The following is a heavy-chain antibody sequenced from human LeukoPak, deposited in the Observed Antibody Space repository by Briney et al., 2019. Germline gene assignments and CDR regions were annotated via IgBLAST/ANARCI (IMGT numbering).Heavy chain of an antibody. CDR1: GFTFSSYA. Sequence: PGGSLRLSCAASGFTFSSYAMSWVRQAPGKGLEWVSSISSSSSYIYYADSVKGRFTISRDNAKNSLYLQMNSLRAEDTAVYYCARSSNFGYYYMDVWGKGTTVTVSS. J-gene: IGHJ6*03. CDR2: ISSSSSYI. V-gene: IGHV3-21*01. CDR3: ARSSNFGYYYMDV. D-gene: IGHD3-16*01.